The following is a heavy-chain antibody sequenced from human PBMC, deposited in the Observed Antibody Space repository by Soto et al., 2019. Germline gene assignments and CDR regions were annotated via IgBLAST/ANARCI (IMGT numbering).Heavy chain of an antibody. D-gene: IGHD3-3*01. CDR3: ARELVLRFLEWSPSDY. V-gene: IGHV3-21*01. Sequence: PGGSLRLSCAASGFTFSSYSMNWVRQAPGKGLEWVSSISSSSSYIYYADSVKGRFTISRDNAKNSLYLQMNSLRAEDTAVYYCARELVLRFLEWSPSDYWGQGTLVTVSS. CDR2: ISSSSSYI. J-gene: IGHJ4*02. CDR1: GFTFSSYS.